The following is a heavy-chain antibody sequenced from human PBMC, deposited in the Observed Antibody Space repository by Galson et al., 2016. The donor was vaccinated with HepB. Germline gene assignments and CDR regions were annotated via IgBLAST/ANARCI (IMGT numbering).Heavy chain of an antibody. V-gene: IGHV1-18*01. Sequence: SVKVSCKASGYTFISYGISWVRQAPGQGLEWMGWISAYNGNTNYAQKVQGRVTMTTDTSTSTAYMELRSLRSDDTAVYYCAREWGGDIVSVPAPKVPRFYYGMDVWAKGPRSPSP. D-gene: IGHD2-2*01. J-gene: IGHJ6*02. CDR2: ISAYNGNT. CDR3: AREWGGDIVSVPAPKVPRFYYGMDV. CDR1: GYTFISYG.